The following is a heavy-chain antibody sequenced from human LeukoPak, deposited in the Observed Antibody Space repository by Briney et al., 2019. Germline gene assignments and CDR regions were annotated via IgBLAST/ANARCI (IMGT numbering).Heavy chain of an antibody. Sequence: PSETLSLTCTVSGGSISSSTYYWAWIRQPPGKGLEWIGSIYYSGSTYYKSSLKSRVTISVDTSKNQFSLKLSSVTAADTAVFYCARLFFSGSYPHYFDYWGQGTLVTVSS. D-gene: IGHD3-10*01. V-gene: IGHV4-39*01. J-gene: IGHJ4*02. CDR2: IYYSGST. CDR1: GGSISSSTYY. CDR3: ARLFFSGSYPHYFDY.